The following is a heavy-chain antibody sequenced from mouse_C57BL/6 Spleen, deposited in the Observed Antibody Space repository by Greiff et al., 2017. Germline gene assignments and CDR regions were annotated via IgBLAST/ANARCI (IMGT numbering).Heavy chain of an antibody. D-gene: IGHD2-10*02. CDR3: ARRYGNYLDY. Sequence: QVQLQQPGAELVRPGSSVKLSCKASGYTFTSYWMHWVKQRPIQGLEWIGNIDPSDSETHYNQKFKDKATLTVDKSSSTAYMQLSSLTSEDSAVYYCARRYGNYLDYWGQGTTLTVSS. CDR1: GYTFTSYW. CDR2: IDPSDSET. V-gene: IGHV1-52*01. J-gene: IGHJ2*01.